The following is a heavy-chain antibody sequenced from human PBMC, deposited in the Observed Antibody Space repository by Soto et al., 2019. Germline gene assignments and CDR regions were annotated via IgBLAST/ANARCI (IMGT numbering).Heavy chain of an antibody. Sequence: QVQLQESGPGLVKPSETLSLTCTVSGGSISSYYWSWIRQPPGKGLEWIGYIYYSGSTNYNPSLKSRVTISVDTSKNQFSLKLSSVTAADTAVYYCARERYYYDSSSFAGIDYWGQGTLVTVSS. V-gene: IGHV4-59*01. D-gene: IGHD3-22*01. CDR2: IYYSGST. CDR3: ARERYYYDSSSFAGIDY. CDR1: GGSISSYY. J-gene: IGHJ4*02.